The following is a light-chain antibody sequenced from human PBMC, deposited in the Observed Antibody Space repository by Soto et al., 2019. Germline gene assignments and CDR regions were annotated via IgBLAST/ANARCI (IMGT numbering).Light chain of an antibody. J-gene: IGKJ4*01. CDR3: HQYNSWLT. CDR2: GAS. CDR1: QSISNN. Sequence: IVMTQSPATLSVSPGERATLSCRASQSISNNLAWYQQKPGRAPRLLIYGASTRATGIPARFSGGGSGTEFSLTISSLQSEDFAVYYCHQYNSWLTFGGGTKVEIK. V-gene: IGKV3-15*01.